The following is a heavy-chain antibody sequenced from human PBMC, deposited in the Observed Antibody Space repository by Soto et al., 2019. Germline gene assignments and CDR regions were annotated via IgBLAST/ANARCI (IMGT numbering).Heavy chain of an antibody. CDR2: ISAYNGNT. Sequence: QVQLVQSGAEVKKPGASVKVSCEASGYTFTSYGISWVRQAPGQGLEWMGWISAYNGNTNYAQKLQGRVTMTTDTSTSTAYMELRSLRSDDTAVYYCARSSETPGIRYFDWRYGMDVWGQGTTVTVSS. V-gene: IGHV1-18*01. CDR1: GYTFTSYG. CDR3: ARSSETPGIRYFDWRYGMDV. J-gene: IGHJ6*02. D-gene: IGHD3-9*01.